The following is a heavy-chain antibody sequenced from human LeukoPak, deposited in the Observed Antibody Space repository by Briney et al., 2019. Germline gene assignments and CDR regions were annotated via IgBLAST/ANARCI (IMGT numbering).Heavy chain of an antibody. Sequence: SETLSLTCAVSGASISGSGYYLGWIRQPPGKGLEWIGNIYYTGSTNYNPSLKSRVTISVDTSKNQFSLKLSSVTAADTAVYYCARGAGSGRKTAYYYYYMDVWGKGTTVTISS. CDR1: GASISGSGYY. J-gene: IGHJ6*03. D-gene: IGHD3-10*01. CDR3: ARGAGSGRKTAYYYYYMDV. CDR2: IYYTGST. V-gene: IGHV4-39*07.